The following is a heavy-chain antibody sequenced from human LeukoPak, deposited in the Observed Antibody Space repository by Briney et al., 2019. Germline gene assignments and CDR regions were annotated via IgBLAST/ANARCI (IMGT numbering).Heavy chain of an antibody. D-gene: IGHD4-17*01. J-gene: IGHJ4*02. Sequence: PSETLSLTCTVSGGSISSSDYYWSWIRQPPGKGLEFIGHVHYSGTTNYNPSLRSRVTISIDTSKKHFFLKLKSVTAADTAVYYCATGYGDFRVEGRYFYSWGQGTLVTVSS. CDR1: GGSISSSDYY. CDR3: ATGYGDFRVEGRYFYS. CDR2: VHYSGTT. V-gene: IGHV4-61*08.